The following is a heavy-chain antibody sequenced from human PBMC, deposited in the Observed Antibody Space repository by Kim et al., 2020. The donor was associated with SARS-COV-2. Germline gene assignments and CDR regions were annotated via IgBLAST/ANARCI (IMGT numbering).Heavy chain of an antibody. J-gene: IGHJ5*02. D-gene: IGHD3-3*01. CDR3: ARDQRGTIFGVVSFDP. CDR1: GGTFSSYA. Sequence: SVKVSCKASGGTFSSYAISWVRQAPGQGLEWMGGIIPIFGTANYAQKFQGRVTITADESTSTAYMELSSLRSEDTAVYYCARDQRGTIFGVVSFDPWGQGTLVTVSS. CDR2: IIPIFGTA. V-gene: IGHV1-69*13.